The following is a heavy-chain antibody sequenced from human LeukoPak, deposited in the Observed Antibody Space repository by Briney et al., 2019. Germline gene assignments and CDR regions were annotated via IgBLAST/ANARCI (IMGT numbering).Heavy chain of an antibody. D-gene: IGHD2-15*01. J-gene: IGHJ6*03. V-gene: IGHV4-61*02. Sequence: PSETLSLTCTVSGGSISSGSYYWSWIRQPAGKGLEWIGRIYTSGSTNYNPSLKSRVTISVDTSKNQFSLKLSSVTAADTAVYYCRCAVTPDYYYYMDVWGKGTTVTVSS. CDR1: GGSISSGSYY. CDR2: IYTSGST. CDR3: RCAVTPDYYYYMDV.